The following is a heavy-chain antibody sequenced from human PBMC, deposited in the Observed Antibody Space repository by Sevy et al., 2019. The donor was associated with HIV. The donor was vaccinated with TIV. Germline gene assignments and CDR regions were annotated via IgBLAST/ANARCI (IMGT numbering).Heavy chain of an antibody. D-gene: IGHD6-13*01. V-gene: IGHV3-23*01. CDR3: ARPSPRIAAAASAFYDN. CDR2: INGRGGST. CDR1: GYSFSSYA. J-gene: IGHJ4*02. Sequence: GGSLRLSCVVSGYSFSSYAISWVRQAPGKGLEWVSTINGRGGSTYYVDSVKGRFTISRANPKNTLFLQMINLRVDDTAIYYCARPSPRIAAAASAFYDNWGQGTLVTVSS.